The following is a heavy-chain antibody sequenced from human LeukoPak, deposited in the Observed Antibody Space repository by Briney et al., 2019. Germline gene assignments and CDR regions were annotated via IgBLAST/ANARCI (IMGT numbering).Heavy chain of an antibody. CDR2: ISAYNGNT. V-gene: IGHV1-18*01. D-gene: IGHD6-13*01. CDR1: GYTFTSYG. CDR3: ARYSSSWPCYYYYGMDV. Sequence: GASVKVSCKASGYTFTSYGISWVRQAPGQGLEWMGWISAYNGNTNYAQKLQGRVTMTTDTSTSTAYMELRSLRSDDTAVYYCARYSSSWPCYYYYGMDVWGQGTTVTVSS. J-gene: IGHJ6*02.